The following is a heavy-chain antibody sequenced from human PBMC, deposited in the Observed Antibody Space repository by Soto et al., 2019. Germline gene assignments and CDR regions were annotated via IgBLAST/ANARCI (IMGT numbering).Heavy chain of an antibody. V-gene: IGHV4-39*01. CDR2: IYYSGST. D-gene: IGHD6-13*01. J-gene: IGHJ6*02. CDR1: GGSISSSSYY. CDR3: ARLLGDIAAAGTDYHYYGMDV. Sequence: SETLSLTCTVSGGSISSSSYYWGWIRQPPGKGLEWIGSIYYSGSTYYNPSLKSRVTISVDTSKNQFSLKLSSVTAADTAVYYCARLLGDIAAAGTDYHYYGMDVWGQGTTVTVSS.